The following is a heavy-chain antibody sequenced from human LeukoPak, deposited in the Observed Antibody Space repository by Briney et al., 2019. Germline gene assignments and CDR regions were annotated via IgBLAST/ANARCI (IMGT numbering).Heavy chain of an antibody. D-gene: IGHD6-19*01. J-gene: IGHJ5*02. V-gene: IGHV3-23*01. CDR2: ISGSGGGT. CDR3: VKDPGSGWNNWFDP. CDR1: GFTFSSYA. Sequence: GGSLRLSCAASGFTFSSYAVSWVRQAPGKGLEWVSGISGSGGGTYYADSVKGRFTISRDNSKNMLYLQMNSLRAEDTAVYYCVKDPGSGWNNWFDPRGQGTLVTVSS.